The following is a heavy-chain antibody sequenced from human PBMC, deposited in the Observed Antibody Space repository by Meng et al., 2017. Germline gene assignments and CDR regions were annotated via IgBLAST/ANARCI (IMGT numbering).Heavy chain of an antibody. CDR3: ARSIVATMVFDY. CDR1: GYTFTGYY. D-gene: IGHD5-12*01. V-gene: IGHV1-2*06. J-gene: IGHJ4*02. Sequence: HVELVQSGAEVKKPGASVKVSCKASGYTFTGYYMHWVRHAPGQGLEWMGRINPNSGGTNYAQKFQGRVTMTRDTSISTAYMELSRLRSDDTAVYYCARSIVATMVFDYWGQGTLVTVFS. CDR2: INPNSGGT.